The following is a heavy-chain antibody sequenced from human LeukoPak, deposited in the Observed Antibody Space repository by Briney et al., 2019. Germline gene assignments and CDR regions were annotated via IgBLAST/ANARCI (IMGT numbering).Heavy chain of an antibody. J-gene: IGHJ4*02. CDR2: IGTAGDP. CDR1: GFTFRAYD. V-gene: IGHV3-13*05. Sequence: PGGSLRLSCAASGFTFRAYDMHWVRQVTGKGLEWVSGIGTAGDPYYPGSVKGRFTISRENAKNSLYLQMNSLQTDDTAVYYCTTDASTYCSNGKCYTGGNFDYWGQGTLVTVSS. D-gene: IGHD2-8*01. CDR3: TTDASTYCSNGKCYTGGNFDY.